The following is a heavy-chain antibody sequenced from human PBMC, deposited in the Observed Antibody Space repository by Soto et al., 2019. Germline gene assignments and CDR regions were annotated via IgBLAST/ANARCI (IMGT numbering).Heavy chain of an antibody. V-gene: IGHV4-4*02. Sequence: QVQLQESGPGLVKPSGTLSLTCAVSGGSISSSNWWSWVRQPPGKGLEWIGEIYHSGCTNYNPSLRSRVTISVDKSKNQFSLKLSSVTAADTAVYYCARAHLIRSSSLGGDYYYSYGMDVWGQGTTVTVSS. J-gene: IGHJ6*01. CDR3: ARAHLIRSSSLGGDYYYSYGMDV. CDR1: GGSISSSNW. CDR2: IYHSGCT. D-gene: IGHD6-6*01.